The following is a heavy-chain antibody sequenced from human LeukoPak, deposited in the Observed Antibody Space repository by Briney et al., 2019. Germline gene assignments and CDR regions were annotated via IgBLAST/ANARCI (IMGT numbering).Heavy chain of an antibody. V-gene: IGHV4-59*01. J-gene: IGHJ4*02. CDR3: ARENYSLDY. D-gene: IGHD2-15*01. CDR2: ITHSGST. CDR1: GGSISPYY. Sequence: SETLSLTCTVSGGSISPYYWSWIRHPPGKGLEWIAYITHSGSTVYNPSLKSRATISLDTSKKQFSLKLSSVTTADTALYYCARENYSLDYWGQGTLVTVSS.